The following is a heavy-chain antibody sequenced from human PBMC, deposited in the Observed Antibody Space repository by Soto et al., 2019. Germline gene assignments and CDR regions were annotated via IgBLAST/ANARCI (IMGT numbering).Heavy chain of an antibody. D-gene: IGHD3-16*01. V-gene: IGHV3-23*01. J-gene: IGHJ5*02. CDR3: AKGGPFTGGFDP. Sequence: EGQLLQSGGDLVQPGGSLTLSCAGSGLTLRSYAMTWIRQTPEKGLEWVSTISGRSAVTSYAVSVNGRFTGSRDNSKNTLYMQMNSLKPDYTAIYYCAKGGPFTGGFDPWGQGTRVTVSA. CDR2: ISGRSAVT. CDR1: GLTLRSYA.